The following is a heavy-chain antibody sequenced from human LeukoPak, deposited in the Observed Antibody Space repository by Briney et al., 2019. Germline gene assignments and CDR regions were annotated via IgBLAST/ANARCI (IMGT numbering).Heavy chain of an antibody. CDR1: GGSISSYY. Sequence: PWETLSLTCTVSGGSISSYYWSWIRQPPGKGLEWIGEINHSGSTNYNPSLKSRVTISVDTSKNQFSLKLSSVTAADTAVYYCARTGYYFDYWGQGTLVTVSS. CDR3: ARTGYYFDY. D-gene: IGHD3-9*01. CDR2: INHSGST. J-gene: IGHJ4*02. V-gene: IGHV4-34*01.